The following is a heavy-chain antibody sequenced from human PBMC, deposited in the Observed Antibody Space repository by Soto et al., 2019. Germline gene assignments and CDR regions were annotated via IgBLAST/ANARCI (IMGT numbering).Heavy chain of an antibody. V-gene: IGHV1-69*01. CDR1: GGSFGTYG. CDR2: SIPVLNSA. CDR3: ARPAYVDCWGGYQRAPLPH. J-gene: IGHJ4*02. Sequence: QVQLVQSGAEVKKPGSSVKVSCKASGGSFGTYGLTWVRQAPGQGLEWMAASIPVLNSAQYAQDFQGRLSTTADASSRTAYTELTGLRSDDTAIYYCARPAYVDCWGGYQRAPLPHWGQGTLVTVSS. D-gene: IGHD3-3*01.